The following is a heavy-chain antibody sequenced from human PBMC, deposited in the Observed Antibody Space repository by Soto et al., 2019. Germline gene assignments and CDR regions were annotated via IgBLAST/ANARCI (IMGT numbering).Heavy chain of an antibody. CDR3: AKGLEDAGIAVAGTPFDY. V-gene: IGHV3-23*01. CDR1: GFTFSSYA. Sequence: GSLRLSCAASGFTFSSYAMSWVRQAPGKGLEWVSAISGSGGSTYYADSVKGRFTISRDNSKNTLYLQMNSLRAEDTAVYYCAKGLEDAGIAVAGTPFDYWGQGTLVTVSS. J-gene: IGHJ4*02. CDR2: ISGSGGST. D-gene: IGHD6-19*01.